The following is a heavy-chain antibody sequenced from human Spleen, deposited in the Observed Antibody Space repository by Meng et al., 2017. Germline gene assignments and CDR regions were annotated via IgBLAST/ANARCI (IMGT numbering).Heavy chain of an antibody. CDR3: ARDTRGIYY. D-gene: IGHD1-26*01. V-gene: IGHV3-7*01. Sequence: GESLKISCAASGFIFSNYWMSWVRQAPGKGLEWVANINQDGSVKSFVGSVRGRFTISRDNAKNSLYLQMNSLRADDTALYYCARDTRGIYYWGQGTLVTVSS. CDR2: INQDGSVK. J-gene: IGHJ4*02. CDR1: GFIFSNYW.